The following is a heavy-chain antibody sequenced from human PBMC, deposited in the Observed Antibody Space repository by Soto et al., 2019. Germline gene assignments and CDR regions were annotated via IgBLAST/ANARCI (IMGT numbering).Heavy chain of an antibody. CDR1: GFTFSSYG. V-gene: IGHV3-30*18. D-gene: IGHD7-27*01. J-gene: IGHJ6*02. CDR3: AKDLLGPGRAYGMDV. Sequence: QVQLVESGGGVVQPGRSLRLSCAASGFTFSSYGMHWLLQAPGKRLEWVAVISDDGSNKYYADSVKGRFTISRDNSKNTLYLQMNSLRAEDTAVYYCAKDLLGPGRAYGMDVWGQGTTVTVSS. CDR2: ISDDGSNK.